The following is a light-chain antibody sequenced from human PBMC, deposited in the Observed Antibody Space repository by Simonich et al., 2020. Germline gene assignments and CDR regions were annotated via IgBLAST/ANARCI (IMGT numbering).Light chain of an antibody. CDR2: DVS. J-gene: IGLJ2*01. CDR1: SSDVGGYNY. Sequence: QSALTQPASVSGSPGQSITISCTGTSSDVGGYNYVSWYQQHPGKAPKLMIYDVSQRPSGVSKRFSGSKSGNTASLTISGLQAEDEADYYCSSYTSSSTLVFGGGTKLTVL. CDR3: SSYTSSSTLV. V-gene: IGLV2-14*01.